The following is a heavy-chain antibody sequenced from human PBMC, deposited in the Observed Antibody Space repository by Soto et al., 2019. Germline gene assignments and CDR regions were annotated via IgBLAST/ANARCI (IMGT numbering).Heavy chain of an antibody. CDR3: ARGRGYCTNGVCYVRWFDP. J-gene: IGHJ5*02. CDR1: GGSFSGYY. D-gene: IGHD2-8*01. V-gene: IGHV4-34*01. Sequence: SGTLSLTCAVYGGSFSGYYLGWVRQPPGEGVGWIGEVNHSGSTNYNPSLKSRVTISVDTSKNQFSLKLSSVTAADTAVYYCARGRGYCTNGVCYVRWFDPWGQGTLVTVSS. CDR2: VNHSGST.